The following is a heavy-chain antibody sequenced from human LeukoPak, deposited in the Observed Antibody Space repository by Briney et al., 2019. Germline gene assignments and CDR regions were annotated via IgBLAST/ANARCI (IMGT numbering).Heavy chain of an antibody. D-gene: IGHD3-3*01. CDR1: GFTFSSYA. V-gene: IGHV3-23*01. Sequence: PGGSLRLSCAASGFTFSSYAMSWVRQAPGKGLEWVSAISGSGGSTYYADSVKGRFTISRDNSKNTLYLQMNSLRAQDTAVYYCAKDGGYYDFWSDCRHYFDYWGQGTLVTVSS. J-gene: IGHJ4*02. CDR3: AKDGGYYDFWSDCRHYFDY. CDR2: ISGSGGST.